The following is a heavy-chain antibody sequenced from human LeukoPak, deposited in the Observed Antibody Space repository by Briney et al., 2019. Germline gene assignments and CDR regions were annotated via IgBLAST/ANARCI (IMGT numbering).Heavy chain of an antibody. CDR3: ARVGKSEAHFDY. CDR2: INQDGSEK. Sequence: GGSLRLSCAASGFTFSNYWMTWVRQAPGKGLQWVANINQDGSEKYYVDSVKGRFTISRDNAKNSLYLQMNSLRVENRAVYYCARVGKSEAHFDYWGQGTLVTVSS. CDR1: GFTFSNYW. D-gene: IGHD7-27*01. V-gene: IGHV3-7*03. J-gene: IGHJ4*02.